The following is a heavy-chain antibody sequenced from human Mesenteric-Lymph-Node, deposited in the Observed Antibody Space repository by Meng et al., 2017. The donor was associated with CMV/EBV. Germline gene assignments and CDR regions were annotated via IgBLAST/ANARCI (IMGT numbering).Heavy chain of an antibody. CDR3: ARDSMAARPGIDY. D-gene: IGHD6-6*01. Sequence: SETLSLTCTVSGGSISSGDYYWSWIRQPPGKGLVWIGYIYYSGSTYYNPSLKSRVTISVDTSKNQFSLKLSSVTAADTAVYYCARDSMAARPGIDYWGQGTLVTVSS. CDR1: GGSISSGDYY. J-gene: IGHJ4*02. CDR2: IYYSGST. V-gene: IGHV4-31*03.